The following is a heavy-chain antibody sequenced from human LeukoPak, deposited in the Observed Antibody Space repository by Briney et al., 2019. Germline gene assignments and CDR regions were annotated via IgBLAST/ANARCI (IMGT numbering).Heavy chain of an antibody. V-gene: IGHV3-23*01. CDR3: AKGGRYNWNYVLDY. Sequence: GGSLRLSCAASGFTFSSYAMSWVSQAQGKGLEWVSAISGSGGRTYYADSVKGRFTISRDNSKNTLYLQMNSLRAEDTAVYYCAKGGRYNWNYVLDYWGQGTLVTVSS. D-gene: IGHD1-7*01. CDR1: GFTFSSYA. J-gene: IGHJ4*02. CDR2: ISGSGGRT.